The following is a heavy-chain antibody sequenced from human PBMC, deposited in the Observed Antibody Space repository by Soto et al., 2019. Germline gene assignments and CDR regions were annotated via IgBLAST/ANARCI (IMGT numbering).Heavy chain of an antibody. J-gene: IGHJ4*02. CDR3: ARVCTATLICGDIINDY. V-gene: IGHV3-33*01. CDR1: GFTFSSYG. D-gene: IGHD5-18*01. Sequence: GGSLRLSCAASGFTFSSYGMHWVRQAPGKGLEWVAVIWYDGSNKYYADSVKGRFTISRDNSKNTLYLQMNSLRAEDTAVYYCARVCTATLICGDIINDYWGQGTLVTVSS. CDR2: IWYDGSNK.